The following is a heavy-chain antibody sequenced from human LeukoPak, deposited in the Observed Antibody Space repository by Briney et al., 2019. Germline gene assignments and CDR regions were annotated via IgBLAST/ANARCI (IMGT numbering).Heavy chain of an antibody. CDR2: INHSGST. Sequence: SETLSLTCAVYGGSFSGYYWSWIRQPPGKGLEWIGEINHSGSTNYNPSLKSRVTISADASKNQFSLKLSSVTAADTAVYYCATADTAMVGFDYWGQGTLVTVSS. D-gene: IGHD5-18*01. V-gene: IGHV4-34*01. J-gene: IGHJ4*02. CDR3: ATADTAMVGFDY. CDR1: GGSFSGYY.